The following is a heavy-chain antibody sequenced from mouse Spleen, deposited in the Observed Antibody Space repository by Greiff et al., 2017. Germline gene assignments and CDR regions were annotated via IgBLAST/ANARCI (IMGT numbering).Heavy chain of an antibody. Sequence: EVMLVESGGGLVQPGGSRKLSCAASGFTFSSFGMHWVRQAPEKGLEWVAYISSGSSTIYYADTVKGRFTISRDNPKNTLFLQMTSLRSEDTAMYYCARGTMITYYAMDYWGQGTSVTVSS. CDR1: GFTFSSFG. J-gene: IGHJ4*01. V-gene: IGHV5-17*02. CDR3: ARGTMITYYAMDY. CDR2: ISSGSSTI. D-gene: IGHD2-4*01.